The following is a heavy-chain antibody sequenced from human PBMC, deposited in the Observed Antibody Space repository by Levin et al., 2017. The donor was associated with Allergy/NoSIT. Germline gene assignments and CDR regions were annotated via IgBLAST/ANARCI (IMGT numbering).Heavy chain of an antibody. CDR3: AGRLRYVDFFDY. CDR2: IYYSGST. Sequence: SETLSLTCTVSGGSISSSSYYWGWIRQPPGTGLEWIGSIYYSGSTYYNPSLKSRVTISVDTSKNQFSLKLSSVTAADTAVYYCAGRLRYVDFFDYWGQGTLVTVSS. D-gene: IGHD3-9*01. J-gene: IGHJ4*02. V-gene: IGHV4-39*01. CDR1: GGSISSSSYY.